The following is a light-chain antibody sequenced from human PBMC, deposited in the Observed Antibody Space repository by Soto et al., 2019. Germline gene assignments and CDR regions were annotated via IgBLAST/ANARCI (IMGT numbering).Light chain of an antibody. CDR1: QSVSSY. CDR3: HQPSNCPLN. CDR2: DAS. V-gene: IGKV3-11*01. Sequence: EIVLTQSPATLSLSPGERATLSCRASQSVSSYLAWYQQKPGQAPRLLIYDASNRATGIPARFSGRGSGTHFTLTTNILAPEDCTINYCHQPSNCPLNFGEGTKATIK. J-gene: IGKJ4*01.